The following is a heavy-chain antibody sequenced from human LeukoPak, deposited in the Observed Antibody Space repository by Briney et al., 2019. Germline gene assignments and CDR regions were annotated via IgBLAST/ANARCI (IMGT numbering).Heavy chain of an antibody. J-gene: IGHJ4*02. CDR3: ARVLEYYYDSSGYPDY. CDR2: ISAYNGNT. CDR1: GYTFTSYG. Sequence: ASVKVSCKASGYTFTSYGISWVRQAPGQGLEWMGWISAYNGNTNYAQKLQGRVTMTTDTSTSTAYMELRSLRSDDMAVYYCARVLEYYYDSSGYPDYWGQGTLVTVSS. D-gene: IGHD3-22*01. V-gene: IGHV1-18*03.